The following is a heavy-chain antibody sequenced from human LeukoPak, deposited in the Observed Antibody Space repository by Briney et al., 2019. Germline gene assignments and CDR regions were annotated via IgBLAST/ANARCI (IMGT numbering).Heavy chain of an antibody. D-gene: IGHD6-19*01. CDR1: GFNFNVYS. Sequence: GGSLRLSCAASGFNFNVYSMNWVRQAPGKGLEWVSYITSDSATIYYGDSVEGRFTISRDNAKTSVYLQMNSLRDEDTAVYYCARGLQWGFDWWGQGLLVTVSS. J-gene: IGHJ4*02. V-gene: IGHV3-48*02. CDR2: ITSDSATI. CDR3: ARGLQWGFDW.